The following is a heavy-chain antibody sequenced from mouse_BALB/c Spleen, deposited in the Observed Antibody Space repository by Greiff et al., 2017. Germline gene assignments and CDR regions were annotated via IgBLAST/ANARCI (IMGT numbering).Heavy chain of an antibody. D-gene: IGHD5-1-1*01. CDR3: AQISNYYAMDY. CDR1: GFSLTGYG. Sequence: QVQLKESGPGLVAPSQSLSITCTVSGFSLTGYGVNWVRQPPGKGLEWLGMIWGDGSTDYNSALKSRLSISKDNSKSQVFLKMNSLQTDDTAMYYCAQISNYYAMDYWGQGTSVTVSS. CDR2: IWGDGST. V-gene: IGHV2-6-7*01. J-gene: IGHJ4*01.